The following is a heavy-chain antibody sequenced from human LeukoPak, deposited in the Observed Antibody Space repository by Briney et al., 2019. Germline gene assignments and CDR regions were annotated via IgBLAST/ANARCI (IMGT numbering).Heavy chain of an antibody. V-gene: IGHV3-30*02. J-gene: IGHJ4*02. CDR3: AKFGSSGLQGY. D-gene: IGHD6-6*01. CDR2: IRNDGNNI. Sequence: PGMSLRLSCAASGFTFSSYGMHWVRQAPGKGLEWVAFIRNDGNNIRYADSVKGRFTISRDNSKNTLYLQMNSLKSEDTAVYYCAKFGSSGLQGYWGQGTLVSVSS. CDR1: GFTFSSYG.